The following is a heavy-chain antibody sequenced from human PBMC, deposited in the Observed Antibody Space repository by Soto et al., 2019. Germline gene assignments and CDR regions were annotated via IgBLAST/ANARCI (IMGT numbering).Heavy chain of an antibody. Sequence: ASVKVSCKASGYTFTIFAISWVRQAPGQGLEWMGWISAYNGNTNYAQKLQGRVTMTTDTSTSTAYMELRSLRSDDTAVYYCARRGWYYDSSGYSPTSRVDFDYWGQGTLVTVSS. V-gene: IGHV1-18*01. D-gene: IGHD3-22*01. CDR2: ISAYNGNT. CDR3: ARRGWYYDSSGYSPTSRVDFDY. CDR1: GYTFTIFA. J-gene: IGHJ4*02.